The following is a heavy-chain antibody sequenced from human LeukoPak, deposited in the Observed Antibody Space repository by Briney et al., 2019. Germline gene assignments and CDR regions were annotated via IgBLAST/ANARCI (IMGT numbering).Heavy chain of an antibody. V-gene: IGHV4-59*01. CDR3: ARAPPPYSSGWDHYFDY. D-gene: IGHD6-25*01. CDR2: IYYSGST. J-gene: IGHJ4*02. CDR1: GGSISSYY. Sequence: SETLSLTCTVSGGSISSYYWSWIRQPPGKGLEWIGYIYYSGSTNYNPSLKSRVTISVDTSKNQFSLKLSSVTAADTAVYYCARAPPPYSSGWDHYFDYWGQGTLVTVSS.